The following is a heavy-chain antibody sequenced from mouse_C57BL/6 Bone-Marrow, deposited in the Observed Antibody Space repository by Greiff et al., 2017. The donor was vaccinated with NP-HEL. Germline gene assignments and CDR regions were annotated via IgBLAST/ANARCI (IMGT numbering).Heavy chain of an antibody. D-gene: IGHD2-1*01. CDR1: GYSITSGYY. V-gene: IGHV3-6*01. J-gene: IGHJ3*01. Sequence: EVKLQESGPGLVKPSQSLSLTCSVTGYSITSGYYWNWIRQFPGNKLEWMGYISYDGSNNYNPSLKNRISITRDTSKNQFFLKLNSVTTEDTATYYCARDLLWSWFAYWGQGTLVTVSA. CDR3: ARDLLWSWFAY. CDR2: ISYDGSN.